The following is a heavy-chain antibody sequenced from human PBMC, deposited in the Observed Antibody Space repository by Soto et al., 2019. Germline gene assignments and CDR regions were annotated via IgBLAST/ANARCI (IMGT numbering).Heavy chain of an antibody. Sequence: SETLSLTCTVSGGSTSSYYWSWIRQPPGKGLEWIGYIYYSGSTNYNPSLKSRVTISVDTSKNQFSLKLSSVTAADTAVYYCARGTSSWNSDYWGQGTLVTVS. V-gene: IGHV4-59*01. D-gene: IGHD2-2*01. CDR3: ARGTSSWNSDY. CDR1: GGSTSSYY. J-gene: IGHJ4*02. CDR2: IYYSGST.